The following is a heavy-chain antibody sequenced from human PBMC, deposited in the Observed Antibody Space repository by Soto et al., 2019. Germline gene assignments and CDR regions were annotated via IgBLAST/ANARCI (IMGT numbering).Heavy chain of an antibody. Sequence: DVQLVESGGGLIQPGGSLRLSCEASGLTVTGKKYVAWVRQAPGKGLEWVSGVYDTDGIYYADSVKGRFTSSRDNFKTIVYLEMNSLTPDDTAVYYCATWRLREHAYDIWGLGTTVTVSS. D-gene: IGHD4-17*01. V-gene: IGHV3-53*01. CDR3: ATWRLREHAYDI. J-gene: IGHJ3*02. CDR2: VYDTDGI. CDR1: GLTVTGKKY.